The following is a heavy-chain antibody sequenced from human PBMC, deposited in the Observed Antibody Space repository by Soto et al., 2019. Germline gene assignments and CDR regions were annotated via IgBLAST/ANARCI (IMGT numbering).Heavy chain of an antibody. CDR1: GGTFNSYS. D-gene: IGHD6-13*01. V-gene: IGHV1-69*13. J-gene: IGHJ5*02. CDR3: ARGWESSSWTNWFDP. Sequence: ASVKVSCKASGGTFNSYSISWVRQAPGQGLEWMGGIIPMFGTANYAQKFQGRVTITADESTSTAYSELSSLRSEDTAVYYCARGWESSSWTNWFDPWGQGTLVTVSS. CDR2: IIPMFGTA.